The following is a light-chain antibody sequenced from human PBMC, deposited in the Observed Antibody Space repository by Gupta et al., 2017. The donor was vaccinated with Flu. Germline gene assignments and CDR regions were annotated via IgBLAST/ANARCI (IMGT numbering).Light chain of an antibody. V-gene: IGLV2-14*01. J-gene: IGLJ1*01. CDR3: SSYTVFSTPQYV. Sequence: QSALTQPASVSGSPGQSITISCTGTSSDVGGYNYVSWYQQHPGKAPKLMIYDVIRRPSGISNRFSGSKSGNTASLTISGLQAEDEADYYCSSYTVFSTPQYVFGTGTKVTGL. CDR2: DVI. CDR1: SSDVGGYNY.